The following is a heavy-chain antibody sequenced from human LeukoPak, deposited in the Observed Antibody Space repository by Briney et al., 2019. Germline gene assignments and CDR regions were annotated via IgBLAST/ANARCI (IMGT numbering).Heavy chain of an antibody. CDR2: IHYSGST. J-gene: IGHJ4*02. CDR1: GGSISGYY. Sequence: SETLSLTCTVSGGSISGYYWSWIRQPPGKGLEWIVYIHYSGSTNYNPSLKSRVTISADTTKHQFSLKLSSVTAADTAIYYCARQAHCTSDLCYPFDYWGQGTLVTVSS. V-gene: IGHV4-59*08. D-gene: IGHD2-8*01. CDR3: ARQAHCTSDLCYPFDY.